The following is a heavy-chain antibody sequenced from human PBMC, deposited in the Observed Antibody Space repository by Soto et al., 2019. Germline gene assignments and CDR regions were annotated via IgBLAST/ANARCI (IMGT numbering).Heavy chain of an antibody. CDR1: GGSISSGGYY. J-gene: IGHJ4*02. V-gene: IGHV4-31*03. CDR2: IYYSGST. Sequence: SETLSLTCTVSGGSISSGGYYWSWIRQHPGKGLEWIGYIYYSGSTYYNPSLKSRVTISVDTSKNQFSLKLSSVTAADTAVYYCAREGRSGSYYFDYWGQGTLVTVSS. D-gene: IGHD1-26*01. CDR3: AREGRSGSYYFDY.